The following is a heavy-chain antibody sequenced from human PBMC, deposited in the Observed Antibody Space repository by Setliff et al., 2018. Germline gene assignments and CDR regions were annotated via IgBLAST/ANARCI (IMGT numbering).Heavy chain of an antibody. CDR3: ARLFHPDRSAETRRAGPGRFDP. CDR1: GGPFSAYY. Sequence: SETLSLTCAVYGGPFSAYYWSWIRQPPGEGLEWIGEINHSGRTKYNPSLRSRVTFSVDTSKNQISLKLTSVTASDTAVYYCARLFHPDRSAETRRAGPGRFDPWGQGTLVTVSS. V-gene: IGHV4-34*01. D-gene: IGHD6-6*01. J-gene: IGHJ5*02. CDR2: INHSGRT.